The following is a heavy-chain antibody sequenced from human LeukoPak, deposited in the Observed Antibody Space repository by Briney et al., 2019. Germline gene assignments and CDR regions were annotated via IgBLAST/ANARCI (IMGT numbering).Heavy chain of an antibody. V-gene: IGHV3-7*01. D-gene: IGHD3-3*01. CDR3: ARETSYDFWSGLHHYYYFYIDI. J-gene: IGHJ6*03. CDR2: IKRDESEK. CDR1: GFTFSTHR. Sequence: GGSLRLSCAASGFTFSTHRLTWVRQAPGKGLEWVANIKRDESEKSYVDSVKGRFTISRDNAKNSLYLQMNSPTVEDTGIYYCARETSYDFWSGLHHYYYFYIDIWGNGTTVTVSS.